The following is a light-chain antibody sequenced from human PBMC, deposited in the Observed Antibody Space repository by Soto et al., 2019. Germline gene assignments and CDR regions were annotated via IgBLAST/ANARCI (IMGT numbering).Light chain of an antibody. CDR2: GVS. Sequence: EIELTQSPGTLSLSPGERATLSCRTSQRLASDYLAWYQQKPGQAPRLLLYGVSTRATGIPDRFSGSGSGTDFTLAISRVEPEDFAVYFCQQYADSPITFGQGTRLE. CDR1: QRLASDY. J-gene: IGKJ5*01. V-gene: IGKV3-20*01. CDR3: QQYADSPIT.